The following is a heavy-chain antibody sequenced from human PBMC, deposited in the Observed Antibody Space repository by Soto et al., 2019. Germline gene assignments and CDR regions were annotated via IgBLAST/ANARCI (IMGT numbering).Heavy chain of an antibody. Sequence: PGGSLRLSCAASGFTFDDYAMHWVRQAPGKGLEWVSGISWNSGSIGYADSVKGRFTISRDNAKNSLYLQMNSLRAEDTALYYCARLGFGESEGLSRGMDVWGLGTTVTVSS. CDR3: ARLGFGESEGLSRGMDV. V-gene: IGHV3-9*01. CDR2: ISWNSGSI. J-gene: IGHJ6*02. D-gene: IGHD3-10*01. CDR1: GFTFDDYA.